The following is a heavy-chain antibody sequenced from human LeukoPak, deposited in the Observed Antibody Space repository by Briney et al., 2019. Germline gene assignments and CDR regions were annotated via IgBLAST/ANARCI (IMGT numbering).Heavy chain of an antibody. CDR2: IYHSGST. Sequence: SETLSLTCSVSGGSISRSGYYWGWIRQPPGKGLEWIGNIYHSGSTYYSPSLKSRVTISVDTSKNQFSLKVNSVTAADTAVYYCHGSGGFYPFDYWGQGTLATVSS. D-gene: IGHD2-15*01. CDR3: HGSGGFYPFDY. J-gene: IGHJ4*02. CDR1: GGSISRSGYY. V-gene: IGHV4-39*01.